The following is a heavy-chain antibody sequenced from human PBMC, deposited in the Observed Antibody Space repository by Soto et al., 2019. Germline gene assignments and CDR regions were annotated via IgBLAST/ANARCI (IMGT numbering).Heavy chain of an antibody. D-gene: IGHD3-3*01. Sequence: LILSCAASGFTFSSYGMHWVRHAPGKGLEWVAVIWYDGSNKYYADSVKGRFTISRDNSKNTLYLQMNSLRAEDTAVYYCAGVYDFWSALYGMDVWGQGTTVTVSS. J-gene: IGHJ6*02. CDR1: GFTFSSYG. CDR2: IWYDGSNK. CDR3: AGVYDFWSALYGMDV. V-gene: IGHV3-33*01.